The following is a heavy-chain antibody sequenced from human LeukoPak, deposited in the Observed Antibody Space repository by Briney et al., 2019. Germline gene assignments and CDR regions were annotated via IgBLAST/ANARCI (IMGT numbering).Heavy chain of an antibody. CDR3: AREIGLQRRWFDP. V-gene: IGHV4-59*01. D-gene: IGHD1-1*01. CDR2: IYYSGST. CDR1: GGSISSYY. Sequence: SETLSLTCTVSGGSISSYYWSWIRQPPGKGLEWIGYIYYSGSTNYNPSLKSRVTISVDTSKNQFSLKLSSVTAADTAVYYCAREIGLQRRWFDPWGQGTLVTVSS. J-gene: IGHJ5*02.